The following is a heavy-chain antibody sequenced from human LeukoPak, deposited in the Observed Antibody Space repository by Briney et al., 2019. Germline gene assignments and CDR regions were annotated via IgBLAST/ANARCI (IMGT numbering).Heavy chain of an antibody. D-gene: IGHD2-2*02. V-gene: IGHV1-69*13. J-gene: IGHJ6*02. CDR1: GGTFSSYA. CDR3: ARSHASPDIVVVPAAIEEKELYYYYGMDV. Sequence: SVKVSCKASGGTFSSYAISWVRQAPGQGLEWMGGIIPIFGTANYAQKFQGRVTITADESTSTAYMELSSLRSGDTAVYYCARSHASPDIVVVPAAIEEKELYYYYGMDVWGQGTTVTVSS. CDR2: IIPIFGTA.